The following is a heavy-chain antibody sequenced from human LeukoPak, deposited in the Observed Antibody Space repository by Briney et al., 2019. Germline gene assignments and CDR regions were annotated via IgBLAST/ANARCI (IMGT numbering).Heavy chain of an antibody. CDR3: PKDVSALSHYYGMDV. J-gene: IGHJ6*02. CDR1: GFTFRSYG. Sequence: PGGSLRLSCAASGFTFRSYGMHWLRQAPGKGLEEVAVISYDVSNKYYADSVQGRFTIPRDNSKNTLYLQMNSLRADDTAVYYCPKDVSALSHYYGMDVWGQGTTVTVSS. D-gene: IGHD2/OR15-2a*01. V-gene: IGHV3-30*18. CDR2: ISYDVSNK.